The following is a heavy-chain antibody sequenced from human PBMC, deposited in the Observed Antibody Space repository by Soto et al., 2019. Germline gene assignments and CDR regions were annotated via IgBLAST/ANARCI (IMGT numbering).Heavy chain of an antibody. Sequence: EVQLVESGGGLVQPGGSLRLSCAASGFTFSSYWMSWVRQAPGKGLEWVANIKQDGSEKYYVDSVKGRFTISRDNAKNSLYLQMNSLRAEDTAVYYCARRGYCSGGSCYARTYFGYWGQGTLVTVSS. CDR2: IKQDGSEK. V-gene: IGHV3-7*01. J-gene: IGHJ4*02. D-gene: IGHD2-15*01. CDR3: ARRGYCSGGSCYARTYFGY. CDR1: GFTFSSYW.